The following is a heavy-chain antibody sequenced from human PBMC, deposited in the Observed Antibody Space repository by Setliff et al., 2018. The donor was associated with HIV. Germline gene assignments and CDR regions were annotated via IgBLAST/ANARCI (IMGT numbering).Heavy chain of an antibody. CDR1: GYIFTSYY. Sequence: ASVKVSCKASGYIFTSYYMHWLRQVPGQGLEWMGIVDPSGGSTHYAQKFEGRVTMTRDTSTSNFHMELSSLTSEDRAIYYCARDGRAVTSLMVVVSLKNGMDVWGQGTTVTVS. V-gene: IGHV1-46*01. CDR2: VDPSGGST. D-gene: IGHD3-22*01. CDR3: ARDGRAVTSLMVVVSLKNGMDV. J-gene: IGHJ6*02.